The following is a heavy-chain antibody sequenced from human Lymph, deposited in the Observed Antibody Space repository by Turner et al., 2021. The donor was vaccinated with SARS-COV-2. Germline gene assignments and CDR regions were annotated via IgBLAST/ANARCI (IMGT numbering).Heavy chain of an antibody. Sequence: QVQLVESGGGVVQPGRSLRLSCAASGFTFSSYAMHWVRQAPGKGVEWVAFKSYDGSDKYYADSVKGRFTFSRDNSKNTLYLQMNSLRAEDTAVYYCARDRDSSGWVDYWGQGTLVTVSS. CDR1: GFTFSSYA. V-gene: IGHV3-30*04. D-gene: IGHD3-22*01. CDR3: ARDRDSSGWVDY. J-gene: IGHJ4*02. CDR2: KSYDGSDK.